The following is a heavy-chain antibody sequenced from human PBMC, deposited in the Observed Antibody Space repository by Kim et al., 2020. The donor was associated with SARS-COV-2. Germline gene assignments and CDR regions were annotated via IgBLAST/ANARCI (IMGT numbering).Heavy chain of an antibody. Sequence: SLKSRVTRSVDTSKNQFSRKLSSVTAADAAVYYCAREGYYGSGSHDAFDIWGQGTMVTVSS. CDR3: AREGYYGSGSHDAFDI. D-gene: IGHD3-10*01. J-gene: IGHJ3*02. V-gene: IGHV4-34*01.